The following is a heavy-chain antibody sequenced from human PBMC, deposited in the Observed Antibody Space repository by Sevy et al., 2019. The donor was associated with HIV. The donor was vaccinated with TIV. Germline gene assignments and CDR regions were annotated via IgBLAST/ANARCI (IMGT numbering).Heavy chain of an antibody. CDR1: GFTFSSYA. CDR2: ISGSGGST. CDR3: AKPYYGSGSYYSLSYSDY. J-gene: IGHJ4*02. V-gene: IGHV3-23*01. Sequence: GGSLRLSCAASGFTFSSYAMSWVRQAPGKGLEWVSAISGSGGSTYYADSVKGRFTISRDNSKNTLYLQMNSLRAEDTAVYYCAKPYYGSGSYYSLSYSDYWGQGTLVTVSS. D-gene: IGHD3-10*01.